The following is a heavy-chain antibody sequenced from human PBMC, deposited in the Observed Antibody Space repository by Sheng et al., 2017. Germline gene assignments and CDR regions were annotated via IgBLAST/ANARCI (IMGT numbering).Heavy chain of an antibody. CDR1: GGSISSSSYY. J-gene: IGHJ5*02. Sequence: QLQLQESGPGLVKPSETLSLTCTVSGGSISSSSYYWGWIRQPPGKGLEWIGSIYYSGSTYYNPSLKSRVTISVDTSKNQFSLKLSSVTAADTAVYYCARDPHGGGFDPVGPGNPGHRLL. V-gene: IGHV4-39*07. D-gene: IGHD4-17*01. CDR2: IYYSGST. CDR3: ARDPHGGGFDP.